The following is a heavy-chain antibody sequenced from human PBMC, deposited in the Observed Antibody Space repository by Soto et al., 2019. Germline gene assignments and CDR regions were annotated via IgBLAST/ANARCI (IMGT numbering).Heavy chain of an antibody. CDR1: GGSFSSYA. D-gene: IGHD5-12*01. CDR2: IIPFFNTS. CDR3: SGESAYRGNPLPFDS. V-gene: IGHV1-69*01. J-gene: IGHJ4*02. Sequence: QVQLVQSGAEVKKPGASVKVSCKASGGSFSSYAISWVRQAPGQGLDWMGVIIPFFNTSNYAQKFKGRVTITSDESTSPAYVEQSALRSEATAWYYWSGESAYRGNPLPFDSRGQGRPITVSS.